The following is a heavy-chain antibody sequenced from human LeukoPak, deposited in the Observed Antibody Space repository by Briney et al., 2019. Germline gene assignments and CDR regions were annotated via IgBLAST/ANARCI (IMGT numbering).Heavy chain of an antibody. CDR2: ISSSGSTI. CDR1: GGSISSYY. V-gene: IGHV3-11*01. Sequence: LSLTCTVSGGSISSYYWSWIRQAPGKGLEWVSYISSSGSTIYYADSVKGRFTISRDNAKNSLYLQMNSLRAEDTAVYYCARDRRDGYSTPYHYWYFDLWGRGTLVTVSS. CDR3: ARDRRDGYSTPYHYWYFDL. J-gene: IGHJ2*01. D-gene: IGHD4-4*01.